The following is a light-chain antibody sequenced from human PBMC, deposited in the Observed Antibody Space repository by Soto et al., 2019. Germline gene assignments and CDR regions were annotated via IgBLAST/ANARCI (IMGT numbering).Light chain of an antibody. CDR2: GAS. Sequence: EIVLTQSPGTLSLSPGERATLSCRASQSVSSRYLTWYQQKPGQAPRVLVYGASRRATGIPDRFSGSGSGTDFTLTISRLEPEDFAVYYCQQYDRSPGYTFGQGTKLEIK. CDR3: QQYDRSPGYT. CDR1: QSVSSRY. V-gene: IGKV3-20*01. J-gene: IGKJ2*01.